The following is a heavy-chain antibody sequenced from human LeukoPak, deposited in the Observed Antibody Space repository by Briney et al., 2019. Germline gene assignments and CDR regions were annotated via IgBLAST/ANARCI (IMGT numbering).Heavy chain of an antibody. D-gene: IGHD2-15*01. Sequence: PGGSLRLSCAAAGFTFENNAIHWVRHAPGKGLEWVSCISWNSDTTGYADSVKGRFTTSRDNAKNSLYMQMNSLRAEDTAVYYCARKPRYCSGGSCHEVFDYWGQGTLVTVSS. J-gene: IGHJ4*02. V-gene: IGHV3-9*01. CDR1: GFTFENNA. CDR2: ISWNSDTT. CDR3: ARKPRYCSGGSCHEVFDY.